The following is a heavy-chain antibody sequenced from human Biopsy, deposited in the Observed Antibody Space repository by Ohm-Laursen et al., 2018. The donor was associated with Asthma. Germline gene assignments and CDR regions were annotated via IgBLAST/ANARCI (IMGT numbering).Heavy chain of an antibody. CDR2: ISSLSRYI. J-gene: IGHJ4*02. CDR1: GFDLRDYT. V-gene: IGHV3-21*01. D-gene: IGHD3-10*01. CDR3: SRDFTIGSGSPFHF. Sequence: LSLTCAASGFDLRDYTMNWVRQAPGKGLEWVASISSLSRYIYHATSLRGRFTISRDNAKRSLYLQMDSLRGDDTAVYYCSRDFTIGSGSPFHFWGRGTLVTVSS.